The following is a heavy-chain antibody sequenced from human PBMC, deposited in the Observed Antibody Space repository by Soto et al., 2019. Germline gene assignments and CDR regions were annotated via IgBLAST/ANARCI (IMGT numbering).Heavy chain of an antibody. D-gene: IGHD2-21*01. J-gene: IGHJ4*02. V-gene: IGHV4-59*01. CDR3: ARGSFAITGH. Sequence: SETLSLTCSVSGGSISNYYWSWIRQPPGKGLEWIGYIHYTGSTNYNPSLKSRVTMSVDTSKNQFSLKLSSVTAADTAVYYCARGSFAITGHWGQGTLVTVSS. CDR2: IHYTGST. CDR1: GGSISNYY.